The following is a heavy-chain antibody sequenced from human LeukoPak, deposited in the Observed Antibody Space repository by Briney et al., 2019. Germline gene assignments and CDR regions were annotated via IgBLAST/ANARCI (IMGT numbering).Heavy chain of an antibody. CDR3: AREDTAMAGFDY. D-gene: IGHD5-18*01. CDR2: IYYSGSN. Sequence: PSETLSLTCTVSGGSISSYYWSWIRQPPGKGLEWIGYIYYSGSNNYNPSLKSRVTISVDTSKNQFSLKLSSVTAADTAVYYCAREDTAMAGFDYWGQGTLVTVSS. CDR1: GGSISSYY. V-gene: IGHV4-59*01. J-gene: IGHJ4*02.